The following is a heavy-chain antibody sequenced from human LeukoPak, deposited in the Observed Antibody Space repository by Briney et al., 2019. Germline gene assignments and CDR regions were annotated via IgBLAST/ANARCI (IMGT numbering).Heavy chain of an antibody. CDR2: IYYSGST. Sequence: SQTLSLTCTVSGGSISSGDYYWSWIRQPPGKGLEWIAYIYYSGSTYYNPSLKSRVTISVDTSKNQFSLKLSSVTAADTAVYYCARDPGPYCSSTSCYFGNWFDPWGQGTLVTVSS. D-gene: IGHD2-2*01. J-gene: IGHJ5*02. CDR3: ARDPGPYCSSTSCYFGNWFDP. CDR1: GGSISSGDYY. V-gene: IGHV4-30-4*08.